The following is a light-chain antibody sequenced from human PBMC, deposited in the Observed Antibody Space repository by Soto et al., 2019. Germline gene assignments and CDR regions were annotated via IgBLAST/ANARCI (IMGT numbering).Light chain of an antibody. CDR3: QQLNSYPLT. CDR1: QGISSY. V-gene: IGKV1-9*01. J-gene: IGKJ4*01. CDR2: AAS. Sequence: IQLTQSPSSLSASVGDRVTITCRASQGISSYLAWYQQKPGKAPKLLIYAASTLQRGVPSRFSGSGSGTDSTLTISSLQPEDFATYYCQQLNSYPLTFGGGTKVDIK.